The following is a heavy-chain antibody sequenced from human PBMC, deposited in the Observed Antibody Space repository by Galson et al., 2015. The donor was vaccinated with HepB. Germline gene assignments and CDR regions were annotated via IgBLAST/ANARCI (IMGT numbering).Heavy chain of an antibody. D-gene: IGHD6-19*01. J-gene: IGHJ3*02. CDR2: ISAYNGNT. Sequence: SVKVSCKASGYTFISYGISWVRQAPGQGLEWMGWISAYNGNTNYAQKLQGRVTMTTDTSTSTAYMELRSLRSDDTAVYYCARGDHSSGWGRGAFDIWGQGTMVTVSS. CDR3: ARGDHSSGWGRGAFDI. CDR1: GYTFISYG. V-gene: IGHV1-18*01.